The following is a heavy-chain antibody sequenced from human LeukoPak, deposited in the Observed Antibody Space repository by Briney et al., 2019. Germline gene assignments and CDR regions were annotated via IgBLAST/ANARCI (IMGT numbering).Heavy chain of an antibody. V-gene: IGHV4-39*01. CDR1: GGSISSSSYY. CDR3: ARHRVVGAKLDY. CDR2: IYYSGST. Sequence: SETLSLTCTVSGGSISSSSYYWGWIRQPPGKGLEWIGSIYYSGSTYYNPSLKSRVTISVDTSKNQFSLKLSSVTAADTAVYYCARHRVVGAKLDYWGQGTLVTVSS. D-gene: IGHD1-26*01. J-gene: IGHJ4*02.